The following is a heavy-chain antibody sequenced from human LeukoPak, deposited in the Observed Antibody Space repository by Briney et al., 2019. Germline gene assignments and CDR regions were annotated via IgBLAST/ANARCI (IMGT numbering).Heavy chain of an antibody. D-gene: IGHD6-13*01. CDR2: IIPIFGTA. Sequence: SVKVSCKSSGGTFSSYAISWVRQAPGQGLEWMGGIIPIFGTANYAQKFQGRVTITADKSTSTAYMELSSLRSEDTAVYYCARGPYSSSWSNFDYWGQGTLVTVSS. CDR3: ARGPYSSSWSNFDY. CDR1: GGTFSSYA. V-gene: IGHV1-69*06. J-gene: IGHJ4*02.